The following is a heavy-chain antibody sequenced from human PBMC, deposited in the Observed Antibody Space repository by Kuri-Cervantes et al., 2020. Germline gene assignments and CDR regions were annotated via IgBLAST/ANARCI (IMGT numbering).Heavy chain of an antibody. Sequence: GGSLRLSCAASGFTFSSYWMSWVRQAPGKGLEWVSYISSSSSTIYYADSVKGRFTISRDNAKNSLYLQMNSLRDEDTAVYYCARDRPYYYDSSGYWDYWGQGTLVTVSS. D-gene: IGHD3-22*01. CDR3: ARDRPYYYDSSGYWDY. CDR2: ISSSSSTI. V-gene: IGHV3-48*02. J-gene: IGHJ4*02. CDR1: GFTFSSYW.